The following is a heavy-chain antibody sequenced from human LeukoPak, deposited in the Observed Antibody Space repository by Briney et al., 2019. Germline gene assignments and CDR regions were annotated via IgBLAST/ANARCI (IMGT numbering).Heavy chain of an antibody. CDR2: IIGSGGST. J-gene: IGHJ4*02. V-gene: IGHV3-23*01. CDR1: GFTFSSYA. D-gene: IGHD6-19*01. CDR3: AKDRGYSSGWYPFDY. Sequence: GSLRLACAASGFTFSSYAMSWVRQAPGKGLEWFSAIIGSGGSTYYSDSVKGRFTISRENSKNTLYRQMNSLRAEDTAVYYCAKDRGYSSGWYPFDYWGQGTMVTVSS.